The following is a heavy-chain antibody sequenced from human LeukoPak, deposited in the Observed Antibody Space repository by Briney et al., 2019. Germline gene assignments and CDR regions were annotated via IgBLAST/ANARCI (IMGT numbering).Heavy chain of an antibody. CDR3: AKVLSVGKLFHYDY. CDR1: GFTFSSYA. J-gene: IGHJ4*02. V-gene: IGHV3-23*01. D-gene: IGHD3-16*01. Sequence: GGSLRLSCAASGFTFSSYAMSWVRQAPGKGLEWVSAISGSGGSTYYADSVKGRFTISRDNSKNTLHLQMNSLRAEDTAIYYCAKVLSVGKLFHYDYWGQGTLVTVSS. CDR2: ISGSGGST.